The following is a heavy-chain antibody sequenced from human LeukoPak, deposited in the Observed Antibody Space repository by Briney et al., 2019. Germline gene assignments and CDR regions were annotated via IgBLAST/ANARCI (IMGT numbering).Heavy chain of an antibody. V-gene: IGHV1-69*05. CDR1: GGTFSSYA. CDR2: IIPIFGTA. J-gene: IGHJ6*03. CDR3: ARGEINAYYMDV. Sequence: ASVKVSCRASGGTFSSYAISWVRQAPGQGLEWMGGIIPIFGTANYAQKFQGRVTITTDESTSTAYMELSSLRSEDTAVYYCARGEINAYYMDVWGKGTTVTVSS. D-gene: IGHD2-8*01.